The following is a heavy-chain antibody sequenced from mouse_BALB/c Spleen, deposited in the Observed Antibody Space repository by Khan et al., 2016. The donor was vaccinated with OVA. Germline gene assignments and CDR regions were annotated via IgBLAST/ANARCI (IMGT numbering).Heavy chain of an antibody. CDR2: INPHIGET. CDR3: TRIYRSDFDY. V-gene: IGHV1-20*02. J-gene: IGHJ2*01. D-gene: IGHD1-1*01. Sequence: VRLQQSGPELVRPAASVKISCKASGYSFTGYFMNWVIQSHGKSLEWIGRINPHIGETFYNQRFKDQATLTVDESSSTSHMELRSLASEDSAVYYCTRIYRSDFDYWGQGTTLTVSS. CDR1: GYSFTGYF.